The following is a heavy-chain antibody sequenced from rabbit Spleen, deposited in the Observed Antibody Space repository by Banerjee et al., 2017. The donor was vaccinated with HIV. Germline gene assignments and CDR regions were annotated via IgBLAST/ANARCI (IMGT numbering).Heavy chain of an antibody. D-gene: IGHD6-1*01. CDR1: GFTLSSYYM. J-gene: IGHJ4*01. CDR3: ARDLGYGYGFAFKL. CDR2: INAATGKP. V-gene: IGHV1S45*01. Sequence: QEQLKESGGGLVQPGGSLKLSCKASGFTLSSYYMNWVRQAPGKGLEWIACINAATGKPVYATWAKGRFTISRTSSTTVTLQMTSLTGADTATYFCARDLGYGYGFAFKLWGQGTLVTVS.